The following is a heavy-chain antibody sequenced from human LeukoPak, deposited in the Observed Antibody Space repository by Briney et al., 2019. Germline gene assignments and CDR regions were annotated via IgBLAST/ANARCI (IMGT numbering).Heavy chain of an antibody. V-gene: IGHV3-23*01. CDR2: VSGSGGNT. D-gene: IGHD6-19*01. Sequence: GGSLRLSCAASGFTFTNSAMTWVRQAPGKGLEWVSTVSGSGGNTYFADSVKGRFTISRDNSENTLYLQMNSLRAQDTAVYYCAKSLAVPGSPDYWGQGTLVTVSS. J-gene: IGHJ4*02. CDR3: AKSLAVPGSPDY. CDR1: GFTFTNSA.